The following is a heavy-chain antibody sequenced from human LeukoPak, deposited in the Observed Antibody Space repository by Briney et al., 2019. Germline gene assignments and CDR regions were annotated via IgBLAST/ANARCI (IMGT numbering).Heavy chain of an antibody. V-gene: IGHV3-9*01. CDR2: ISWSSGSI. D-gene: IGHD4-17*01. CDR3: AKDYYGDYVGYFDY. J-gene: IGHJ4*02. Sequence: GGSLRLSCAASGFTFDDYAMHWVRQAPGKGLEWVSGISWSSGSIGYADSVKGRFTISRDNAKNSLYLQMNSLRAEDTALYYCAKDYYGDYVGYFDYWGQGTLVTVSS. CDR1: GFTFDDYA.